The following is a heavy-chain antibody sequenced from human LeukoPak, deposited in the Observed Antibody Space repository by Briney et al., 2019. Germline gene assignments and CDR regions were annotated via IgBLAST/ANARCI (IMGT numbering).Heavy chain of an antibody. CDR2: ISYDGSNK. J-gene: IGHJ5*02. V-gene: IGHV3-30-3*01. D-gene: IGHD3-10*01. CDR3: ANRGIRGSGFSFWFDP. Sequence: GGSLRPSCAASGFTFSSYAMHWVRQAPGKGLEWVAVISYDGSNKYYADSVKGRFTISRDNSKNTLYLQMNSLRAEDTAVYYCANRGIRGSGFSFWFDPWGQGTLVTVSS. CDR1: GFTFSSYA.